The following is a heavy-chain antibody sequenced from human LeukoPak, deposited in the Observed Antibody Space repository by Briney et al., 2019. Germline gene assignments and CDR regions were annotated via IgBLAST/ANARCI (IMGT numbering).Heavy chain of an antibody. CDR2: ITSTSSYI. CDR1: GFTFSNYN. Sequence: GGSLRLSCAASGFTFSNYNMNWVRQAPEKGLEWISSITSTSSYIHYADSVRGRFTISRDNAKNSLYLQMHSLRAEDTALYFCARDPYSGSYGNYYYYYMDVWGKGTTVTISS. CDR3: ARDPYSGSYGNYYYYYMDV. V-gene: IGHV3-21*01. J-gene: IGHJ6*03. D-gene: IGHD1-26*01.